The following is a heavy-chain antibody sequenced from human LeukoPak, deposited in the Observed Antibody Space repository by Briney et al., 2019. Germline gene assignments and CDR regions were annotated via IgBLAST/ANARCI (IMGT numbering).Heavy chain of an antibody. D-gene: IGHD2-8*02. Sequence: ASVKVSRKASGGSFSTFSINWVRQAPGQGLEWMGRVIPAFGTADYSQNFQGRVTFTADMSTAAAYMDLRSLRSDDTALYYCATQGIGLAGGYFDSWGQGTRVTVSS. J-gene: IGHJ4*02. CDR1: GGSFSTFS. CDR3: ATQGIGLAGGYFDS. V-gene: IGHV1-69*06. CDR2: VIPAFGTA.